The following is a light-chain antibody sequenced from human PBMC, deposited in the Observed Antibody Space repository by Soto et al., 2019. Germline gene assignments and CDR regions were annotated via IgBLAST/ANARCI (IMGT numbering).Light chain of an antibody. V-gene: IGKV3-20*01. Sequence: DIVLTQSPGTLSLSQGDRATLSCRASQSVSTSYLAWYQQKPGQAPRLLIYGASSRATGIPDRFSGSGSGTDFTLTISGLEPEDFAVYYCQQYGNSRGTFGQGTKVDIK. CDR1: QSVSTSY. CDR3: QQYGNSRGT. CDR2: GAS. J-gene: IGKJ1*01.